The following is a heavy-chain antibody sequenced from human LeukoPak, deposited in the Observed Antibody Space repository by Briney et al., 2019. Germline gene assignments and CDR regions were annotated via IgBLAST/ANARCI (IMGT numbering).Heavy chain of an antibody. CDR2: VNAGNGNT. CDR3: ATVDRYYYGSGSYYFDY. D-gene: IGHD3-10*01. CDR1: GYTFTSYA. Sequence: ASVKVSCKASGYTFTSYAMHWGRHGPGQRLGWVGWVNAGNGNTKYSQKFQGRVTMTEDTSTDTAYMELSSLRSEDTAVYYCATVDRYYYGSGSYYFDYWGQGTLVTVSS. J-gene: IGHJ4*02. V-gene: IGHV1-3*01.